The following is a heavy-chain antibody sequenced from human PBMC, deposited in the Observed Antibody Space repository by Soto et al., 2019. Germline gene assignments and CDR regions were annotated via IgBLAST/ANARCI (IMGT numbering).Heavy chain of an antibody. CDR3: ARQELNWFDP. V-gene: IGHV3-53*04. CDR2: IYSGGST. CDR1: GFNVSSNY. D-gene: IGHD1-26*01. Sequence: GGSLILSCAASGFNVSSNYMSWVRKAPGKGLEWVSVIYSGGSTYYADSVKGRFTISRHNSKNTLYLQMNSLRAEDTAVYYCARQELNWFDPWGQGTLVTVSS. J-gene: IGHJ5*02.